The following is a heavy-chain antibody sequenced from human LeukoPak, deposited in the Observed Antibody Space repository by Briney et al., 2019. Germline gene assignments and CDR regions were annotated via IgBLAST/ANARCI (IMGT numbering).Heavy chain of an antibody. Sequence: ASVKVSCKLSGDTLTELSMHWVRQSPGKGLEWMGGFVPEDGETIYVQKFQGRVTMTEDTSTDTAYMELSSLRSDDTAVYFCATLPRGHLFDSWGQGTLVTVSS. J-gene: IGHJ4*02. CDR2: FVPEDGET. CDR1: GDTLTELS. V-gene: IGHV1-24*01. D-gene: IGHD3-10*01. CDR3: ATLPRGHLFDS.